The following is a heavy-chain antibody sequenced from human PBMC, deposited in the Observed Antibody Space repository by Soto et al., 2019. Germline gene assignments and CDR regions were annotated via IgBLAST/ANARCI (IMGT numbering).Heavy chain of an antibody. CDR1: GHTFANYY. CDR2: INPSGDAA. V-gene: IGHV1-46*01. Sequence: QVQLVQSGAEVKKPGASVTVSCKASGHTFANYYIHWVRQAPGQGLEWMGKINPSGDAATYAQGFQGRVTMTLDTSATTVVLEMRSLTTDDTAVYYCAKQTVELSLGGFDPWGQGTLVTISS. J-gene: IGHJ5*02. D-gene: IGHD1-1*01. CDR3: AKQTVELSLGGFDP.